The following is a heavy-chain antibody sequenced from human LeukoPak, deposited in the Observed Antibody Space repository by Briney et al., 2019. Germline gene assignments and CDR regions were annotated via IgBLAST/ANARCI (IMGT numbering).Heavy chain of an antibody. J-gene: IGHJ6*03. CDR2: VYSSGST. CDR3: ARIDEVGHFSAPPFYYYMDV. V-gene: IGHV4-4*07. CDR1: GGSISSYY. Sequence: PSETLSLTCTVSGGSISSYYWSWIRRPAGKGLEWIGRVYSSGSTNYNPSFESRVTMSIDTSKNQFSLKVTPLTAADTAVYYCARIDEVGHFSAPPFYYYMDVWGKGITVTVSS.